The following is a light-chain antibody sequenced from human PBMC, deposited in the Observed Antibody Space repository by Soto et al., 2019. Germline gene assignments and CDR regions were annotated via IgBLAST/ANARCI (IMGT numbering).Light chain of an antibody. CDR2: GAS. CDR3: QEYDNWPLYT. Sequence: EIVMTQSPATLSVSPGERATLSCRASQSVNSNLAWYQQEPGQAPRLLIYGASTRATGIPARFSGSGSGTEFTLTISSLQSEDFAVYYCQEYDNWPLYTFGQGTKVEIK. CDR1: QSVNSN. J-gene: IGKJ2*01. V-gene: IGKV3-15*01.